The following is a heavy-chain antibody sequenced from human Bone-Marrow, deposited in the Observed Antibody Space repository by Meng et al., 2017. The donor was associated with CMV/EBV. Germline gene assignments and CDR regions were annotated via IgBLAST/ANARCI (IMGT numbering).Heavy chain of an antibody. D-gene: IGHD5-18*01. CDR1: GYTFTGYY. J-gene: IGHJ5*02. CDR3: SRDSNTQLLAPFDP. CDR2: INPNSGGT. Sequence: ASVKVSCKASGYTFTGYYMHWVRQAPGQGLEWMGWINPNSGGTNYAQKFQGRVTMTRDTSISTAYMELSRLRCDDTAVYYCSRDSNTQLLAPFDPWGQGTLVTVSS. V-gene: IGHV1-2*02.